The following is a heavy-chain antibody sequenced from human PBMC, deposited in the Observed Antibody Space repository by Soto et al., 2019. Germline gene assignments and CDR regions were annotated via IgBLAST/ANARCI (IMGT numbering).Heavy chain of an antibody. CDR2: MSHDGSNK. CDR3: AKGKYSSSSTFDC. V-gene: IGHV3-30*18. D-gene: IGHD6-6*01. CDR1: GFTFSNYG. Sequence: QVQLVESGGGVVQPGRSLRLSCATSGFTFSNYGMHWVRQAPGKGLEWVAGMSHDGSNKYHADSVKGRLTISRDNSKNTLYLQMNSLRPEGTAVYYCAKGKYSSSSTFDCWGQGTLVTVSS. J-gene: IGHJ4*02.